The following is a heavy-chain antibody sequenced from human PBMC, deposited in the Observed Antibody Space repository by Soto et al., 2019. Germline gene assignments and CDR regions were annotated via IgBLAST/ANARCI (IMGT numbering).Heavy chain of an antibody. CDR2: IKQDGSEK. CDR1: EVSSSKHW. V-gene: IGHV3-7*01. J-gene: IGHJ4*02. Sequence: GGLKRESSGGGEVSSSKHWMSWVSKTTGKGLEWVAEIKQDGSEKYFVDSVKGRFTISRDNAENSLFLQMNTLRAEDTALYYCARDSGYCSRTSFCFDYWGQGTRVTVSS. D-gene: IGHD2-2*01. CDR3: ARDSGYCSRTSFCFDY.